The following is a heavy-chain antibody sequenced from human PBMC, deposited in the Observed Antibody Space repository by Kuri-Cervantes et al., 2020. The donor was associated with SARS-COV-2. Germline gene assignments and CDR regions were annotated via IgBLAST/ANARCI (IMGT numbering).Heavy chain of an antibody. V-gene: IGHV4-59*01. CDR1: GGSISSYY. Sequence: SETLSLTCTVSGGSISSYYWSWIRQPPGKGLEWIGYIYNSGNTNYNPSLKSRVTISVDTSKNQFSLKLSSVTAADTAVYHCARVSGSGSNWAWYFDLWGRGTLVTVSS. CDR3: ARVSGSGSNWAWYFDL. J-gene: IGHJ2*01. D-gene: IGHD1-26*01. CDR2: IYNSGNT.